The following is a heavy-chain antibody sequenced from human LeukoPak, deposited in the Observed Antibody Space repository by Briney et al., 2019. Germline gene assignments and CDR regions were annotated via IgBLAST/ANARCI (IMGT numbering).Heavy chain of an antibody. CDR1: GFIVSNNY. CDR2: IYSDGTT. J-gene: IGHJ4*02. V-gene: IGHV3-53*01. CDR3: TRDPFGSKGLFHS. Sequence: PGGSLRLSCAASGFIVSNNYMNWVRQAPGKGLEWVSIIYSDGTTYYADSVKGRFTISRDNSKNTLYLQMNSLRAEDTAVYYCTRDPFGSKGLFHSWGQGTLVSISS. D-gene: IGHD2/OR15-2a*01.